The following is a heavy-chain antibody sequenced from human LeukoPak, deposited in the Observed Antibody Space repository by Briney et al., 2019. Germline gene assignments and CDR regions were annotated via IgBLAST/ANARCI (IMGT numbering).Heavy chain of an antibody. CDR2: IYYSGST. CDR1: GGSISSYY. J-gene: IGHJ5*02. CDR3: ASHNWNDGFDP. Sequence: SETLSLTCTVSGGSISSYYWSWIRQPPGKGLEWIGYIYYSGSTNYNPSLKSRVTISVDTSKNQFHLKLSSVTAADTAVYYCASHNWNDGFDPWGQGTLVTVSS. V-gene: IGHV4-59*08. D-gene: IGHD1-1*01.